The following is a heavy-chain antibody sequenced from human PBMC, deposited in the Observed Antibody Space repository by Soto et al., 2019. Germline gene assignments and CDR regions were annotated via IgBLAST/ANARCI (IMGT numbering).Heavy chain of an antibody. CDR1: GYTFTTFW. D-gene: IGHD2-2*01. CDR2: IDPRDSYV. Sequence: VQLVQSGAEVKKPGESLRISCTGFGYTFTTFWISWVRQMPGKGLEWMGRIDPRDSYVNYSPSFQGHDTISADKSISTAYLQWGSLKASDTAMYYCARLYCTTSTCDSWFDPWGQGTLVTVSS. J-gene: IGHJ5*02. CDR3: ARLYCTTSTCDSWFDP. V-gene: IGHV5-10-1*03.